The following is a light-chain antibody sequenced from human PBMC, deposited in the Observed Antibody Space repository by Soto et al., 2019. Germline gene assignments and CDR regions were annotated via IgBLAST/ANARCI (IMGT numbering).Light chain of an antibody. Sequence: DIQMTQSPSSLSASVGDRVTITCRASQSISSYLNWYQQKPGKAPKLLIYAASSLQSGVPSRFSGSGSGTDFTLTIRSLQPEDFATYYCQQSYSTLGRTFGQGTKVEIK. V-gene: IGKV1-39*01. CDR2: AAS. J-gene: IGKJ1*01. CDR1: QSISSY. CDR3: QQSYSTLGRT.